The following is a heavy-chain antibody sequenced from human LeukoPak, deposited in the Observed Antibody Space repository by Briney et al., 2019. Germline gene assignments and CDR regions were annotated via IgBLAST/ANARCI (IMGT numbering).Heavy chain of an antibody. CDR3: ARHERWGVKEFDP. J-gene: IGHJ5*02. CDR1: GGSFSGYY. Sequence: PSETLSLTCAVYGGSFSGYYWSWIRQPPGKGLEWIGYIYYSGSTNYNPSLKSRVTISVDTSKNQFSLKLSSVTAADTAVYYCARHERWGVKEFDPWGQGTLVTVSS. D-gene: IGHD3-10*01. CDR2: IYYSGST. V-gene: IGHV4-59*08.